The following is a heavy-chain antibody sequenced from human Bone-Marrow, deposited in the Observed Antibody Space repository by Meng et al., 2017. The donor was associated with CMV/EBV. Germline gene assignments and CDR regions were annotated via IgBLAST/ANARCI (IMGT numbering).Heavy chain of an antibody. D-gene: IGHD7-27*01. CDR3: AGETGPTGNV. Sequence: SETLSLTCTVSGGSISPYYWNWIRQPPGKGLEWIGYISYSGSTNYNPSLKSRVTISVDTSKNQFSLKVNSVTAADTAVYYCAGETGPTGNVWGPGQLVNFSS. V-gene: IGHV4-59*12. J-gene: IGHJ4*02. CDR1: GGSISPYY. CDR2: ISYSGST.